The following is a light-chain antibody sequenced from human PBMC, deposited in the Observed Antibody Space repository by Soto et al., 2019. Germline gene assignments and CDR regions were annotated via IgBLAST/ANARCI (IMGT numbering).Light chain of an antibody. J-gene: IGLJ2*01. CDR1: SSDIGAYNF. V-gene: IGLV2-14*03. CDR3: TSWTTSTTMI. CDR2: AVN. Sequence: QSALTQPASVSGSPGQSITLSCTGTSSDIGAYNFVSWYQHHPGEAPKLMLYAVNIRPPGVSNRFAGSQSGNTASLTISGLQAEDEADYYCTSWTTSTTMICGGGTKLTVL.